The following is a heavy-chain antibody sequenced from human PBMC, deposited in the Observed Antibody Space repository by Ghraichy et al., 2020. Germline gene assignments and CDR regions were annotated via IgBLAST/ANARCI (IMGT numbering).Heavy chain of an antibody. Sequence: SCAASGFSFSTYWMHWVRQVAGKGLVWVSRINPDGNTINYADSVRGRFTISRDNAKNTLSLQMNSLRAEDTAVYYCTRVSDIDGMDVWGQGTTVTVSS. J-gene: IGHJ6*02. CDR1: GFSFSTYW. V-gene: IGHV3-74*01. CDR2: INPDGNTI. D-gene: IGHD2-8*01. CDR3: TRVSDIDGMDV.